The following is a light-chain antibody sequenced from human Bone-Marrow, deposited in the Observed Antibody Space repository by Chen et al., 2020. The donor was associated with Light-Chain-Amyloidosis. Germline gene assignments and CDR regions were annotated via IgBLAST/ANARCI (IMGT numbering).Light chain of an antibody. CDR1: NIGSTS. CDR3: QVWDRSSDRPV. Sequence: SYVLTQPSSESVAPGQTGTIACGGNNIGSTSVHWYQQTPGQAPLLVVYDDSDRPSGIPERLSGSNSGNTATLTISMVEAGDEADYYCQVWDRSSDRPVFGGGTKLTVL. V-gene: IGLV3-21*02. CDR2: DDS. J-gene: IGLJ3*02.